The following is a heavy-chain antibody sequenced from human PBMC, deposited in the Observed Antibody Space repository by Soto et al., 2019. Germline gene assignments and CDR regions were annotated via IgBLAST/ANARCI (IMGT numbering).Heavy chain of an antibody. V-gene: IGHV3-23*01. CDR1: GFTFSNYA. CDR3: AKRLVPAPVDY. J-gene: IGHJ4*02. D-gene: IGHD3-10*01. Sequence: PGGSLRLSCAASGFTFSNYAMNWVRQAPGKGLEWVSAISGSGGSTYYADSVKGRFTISRGNSKNTLYLQMNSLRAEDTAVYYCAKRLVPAPVDYWGQGTLVTVSS. CDR2: ISGSGGST.